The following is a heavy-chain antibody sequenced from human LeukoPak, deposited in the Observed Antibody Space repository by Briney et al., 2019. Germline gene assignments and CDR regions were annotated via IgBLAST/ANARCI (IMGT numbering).Heavy chain of an antibody. Sequence: PSAALSPPSRFSGGSITSYYWSWGRPSPGKGLEWIGYIYYSGSTAYNPSLKNRVTISVDTSKNQFSLNLTSVTAADTAFYYCARGPTRYYFDYWGQGTVVTVSS. J-gene: IGHJ4*02. CDR1: GGSITSYY. D-gene: IGHD3-3*01. CDR2: IYYSGST. CDR3: ARGPTRYYFDY. V-gene: IGHV4-59*01.